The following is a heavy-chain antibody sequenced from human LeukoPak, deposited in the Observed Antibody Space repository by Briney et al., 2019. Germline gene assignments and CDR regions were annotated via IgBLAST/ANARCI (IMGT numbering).Heavy chain of an antibody. CDR2: INPNSGGT. Sequence: APVKVSCKASGYTFTGYYMHWVRQAPGQGLEWMGWINPNSGGTNYAQKFQGWVTMARDTSISTAYMELSRLRSDDTAVYYCARARGYCSSTSCYGFDPWGQGTLVTVSS. J-gene: IGHJ5*02. D-gene: IGHD2-2*01. CDR1: GYTFTGYY. V-gene: IGHV1-2*04. CDR3: ARARGYCSSTSCYGFDP.